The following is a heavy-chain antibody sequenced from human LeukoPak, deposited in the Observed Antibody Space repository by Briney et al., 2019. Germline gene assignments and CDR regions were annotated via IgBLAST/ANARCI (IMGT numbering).Heavy chain of an antibody. V-gene: IGHV4-4*02. D-gene: IGHD1-14*01. CDR1: LDSTTSNC. CDR2: IHRSGSP. J-gene: IGHJ4*02. Sequence: SETLSLTCTVSLDSTTSNCWSWVRQPPGKGLEWIGEIHRSGSPNYNPSLQSRVTISIDRYSNQIALELSSVTAADTAVYYCAREILGGFNPGAYWGQGTLVTVSS. CDR3: AREILGGFNPGAY.